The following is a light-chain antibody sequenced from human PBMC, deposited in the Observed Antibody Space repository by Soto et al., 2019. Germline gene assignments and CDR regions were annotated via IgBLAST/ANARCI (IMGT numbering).Light chain of an antibody. J-gene: IGLJ2*01. CDR3: SSYTTKSTVV. CDR1: SSDVGDWNY. V-gene: IGLV2-14*03. Sequence: QSALTQPASVSGSPGQSITISCNGTSSDVGDWNYVCWYQKHPDKAPKSLISDVSNRPSGVSSRFAGSKSGNTASLTISGLQVEDEADYFCSSYTTKSTVVFGGGTKLTVL. CDR2: DVS.